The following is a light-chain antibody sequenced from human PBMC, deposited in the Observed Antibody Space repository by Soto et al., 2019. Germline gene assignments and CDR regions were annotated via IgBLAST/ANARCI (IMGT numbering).Light chain of an antibody. J-gene: IGLJ7*01. CDR3: SSYTSSSPYV. CDR1: SGDVGGYNF. V-gene: IGLV2-14*01. Sequence: QSVLTQPASVSGSPGQSITISCTGTSGDVGGYNFVSWYQQHPGKAPKLIIYEVSNRPSGISNRFSGSKSGNTASLTISGLQAEDEADYHCSSYTSSSPYVFGTGTQLTVL. CDR2: EVS.